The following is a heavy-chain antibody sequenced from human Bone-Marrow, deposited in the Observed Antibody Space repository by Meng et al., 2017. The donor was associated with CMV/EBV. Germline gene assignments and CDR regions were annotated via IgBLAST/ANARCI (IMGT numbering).Heavy chain of an antibody. CDR1: DYSFTSYG. Sequence: ASVKVSCKASDYSFTSYGISWVRQAPGQGLEWMGWINVYNGKRDYAQKFNVRVTMTTDTSTSTAYMELRSLRSDDTATYYCARERGYCSSINCFKEGMDVWGQGSTVTVSS. CDR2: INVYNGKR. J-gene: IGHJ6*02. V-gene: IGHV1-18*01. CDR3: ARERGYCSSINCFKEGMDV. D-gene: IGHD2-2*01.